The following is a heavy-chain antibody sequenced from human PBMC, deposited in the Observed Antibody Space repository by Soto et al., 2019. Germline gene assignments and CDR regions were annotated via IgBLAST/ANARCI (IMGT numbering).Heavy chain of an antibody. CDR1: GFTFSSYA. V-gene: IGHV3-23*01. D-gene: IGHD3-3*01. CDR2: ISGSGGST. J-gene: IGHJ5*02. Sequence: PGGSLRLSCAASGFTFSSYAMSWVRQAPGKGLEWVSAISGSGGSTYYADSVKGRFTISRDNSKNTLYLQMNSLRAEDTAVYYCAKERWSGYYSNNWFDPWGQGTLVTVSS. CDR3: AKERWSGYYSNNWFDP.